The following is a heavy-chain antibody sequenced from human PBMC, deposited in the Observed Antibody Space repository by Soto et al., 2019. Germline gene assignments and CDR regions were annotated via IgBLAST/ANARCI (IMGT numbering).Heavy chain of an antibody. CDR3: ARDGDETVIAAPYDY. CDR1: GYTFTSYY. J-gene: IGHJ4*02. CDR2: INPSGGST. V-gene: IGHV1-46*01. D-gene: IGHD6-6*01. Sequence: QVQLVQSGAEVKKPGASVKVSCKASGYTFTSYYMHWVRQAPGQGLEWMGIINPSGGSTSYAQKSPGRVTMTRETSTSTVYMELSSLRSEDTAAYYCARDGDETVIAAPYDYWGQGTLVTVSS.